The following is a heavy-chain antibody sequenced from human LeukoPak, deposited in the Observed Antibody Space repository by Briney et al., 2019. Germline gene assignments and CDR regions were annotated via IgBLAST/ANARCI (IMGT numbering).Heavy chain of an antibody. CDR2: IYPGDSDT. CDR1: GYIFTSYW. V-gene: IGHV5-51*01. D-gene: IGHD1-26*01. Sequence: GGSLQISCQGSGYIFTSYWIGWGRQVPGKGLGWMGTIYPGDSDTSYSPSFQAHVTISADKSISPAYLQWSSLKASDTAMYYCARIWLGWEVLRGDAFDIWGQGTMFTVSS. J-gene: IGHJ3*02. CDR3: ARIWLGWEVLRGDAFDI.